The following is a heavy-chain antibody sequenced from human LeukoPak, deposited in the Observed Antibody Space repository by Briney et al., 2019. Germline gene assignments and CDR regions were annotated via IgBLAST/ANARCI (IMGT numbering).Heavy chain of an antibody. CDR2: ISYDGSNK. CDR3: AKENCSSTSCYLDGYSSSWVY. CDR1: GFTFSSYG. Sequence: GGSLRLSCAASGFTFSSYGMHWVRQAPGKGLEWVAVISYDGSNKYYADSAKGRFTISRDNSKNTLYLQMNCLRAEDTAVYYCAKENCSSTSCYLDGYSSSWVYWGQGTLVTVSS. V-gene: IGHV3-30*18. J-gene: IGHJ4*02. D-gene: IGHD2-2*01.